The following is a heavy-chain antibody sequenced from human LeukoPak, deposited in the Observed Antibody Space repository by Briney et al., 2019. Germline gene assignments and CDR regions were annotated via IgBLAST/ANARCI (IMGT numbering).Heavy chain of an antibody. Sequence: PGGSLRLSCAASGFTFDDYAMHWVRQAPGKGLEWVSGISWNSDSIGYADSVKGRFTISRDNAKNSLYLQMNSLRAEDTALYYCAKDMSWETTVTTFDYWGQGTLVTVSS. CDR1: GFTFDDYA. CDR3: AKDMSWETTVTTFDY. V-gene: IGHV3-9*01. CDR2: ISWNSDSI. J-gene: IGHJ4*02. D-gene: IGHD4-17*01.